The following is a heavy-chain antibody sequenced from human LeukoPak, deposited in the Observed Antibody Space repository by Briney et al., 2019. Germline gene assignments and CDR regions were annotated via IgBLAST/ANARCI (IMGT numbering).Heavy chain of an antibody. CDR2: INSDGSTT. Sequence: PGGSRRLSCAASGFSLSSYWMHWVRQAPGKGLVWVSRINSDGSTTNYADSVKGRFTISRDNAKNTLYLQMNSLRAEDTAVYYCARRQYRSSWYYLDYWGQGTLVTVSS. CDR1: GFSLSSYW. CDR3: ARRQYRSSWYYLDY. J-gene: IGHJ4*02. V-gene: IGHV3-74*01. D-gene: IGHD6-13*01.